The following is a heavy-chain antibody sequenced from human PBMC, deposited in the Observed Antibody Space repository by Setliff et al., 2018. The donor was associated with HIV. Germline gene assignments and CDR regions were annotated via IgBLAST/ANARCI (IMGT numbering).Heavy chain of an antibody. Sequence: PSETLSLTCTVSGGSISSYYWSWIRQPPGKGLEWIGYIYTSVTTNYNPSLKRXXTISVDTSKNQFSXXLSSVTAADTAVYYCARVRHSSGWYGSPGYMAVWGKGTXXXVSS. V-gene: IGHV4-4*08. J-gene: IGHJ6*03. CDR1: GGSISSYY. D-gene: IGHD6-19*01. CDR2: IYTSVTT. CDR3: ARVRHSSGWYGSPGYMAV.